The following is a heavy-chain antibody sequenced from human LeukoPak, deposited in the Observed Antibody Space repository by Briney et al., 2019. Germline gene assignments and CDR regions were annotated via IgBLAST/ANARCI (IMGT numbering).Heavy chain of an antibody. Sequence: GGSLRLSCAASGFTFDDYGMSWARQAPGKGLEWVSGINWNGGSTGYADSVKGRFTISRDNAKNSLYLQMNSLRAEDTALYYCARGYDNYYYMDVWGKGTTVTVSS. CDR2: INWNGGST. J-gene: IGHJ6*03. CDR3: ARGYDNYYYMDV. D-gene: IGHD5-12*01. V-gene: IGHV3-20*04. CDR1: GFTFDDYG.